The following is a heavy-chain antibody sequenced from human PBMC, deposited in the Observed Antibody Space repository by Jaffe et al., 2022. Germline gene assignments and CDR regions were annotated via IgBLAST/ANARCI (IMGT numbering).Heavy chain of an antibody. J-gene: IGHJ4*02. CDR3: AKARSYCSGISCPGFDS. V-gene: IGHV3-23*01. CDR1: GFSFSSYA. CDR2: ITNSGGST. Sequence: EAQLLESGGGLVQPGGSLRLSCAASGFSFSSYAMSWVRQAPGKGLKWVSTITNSGGSTYYGDSVKGRFTISRDNSKNTLYLQMNSLRAEDTAVYYCAKARSYCSGISCPGFDSWGQGTLVTVSS. D-gene: IGHD2-15*01.